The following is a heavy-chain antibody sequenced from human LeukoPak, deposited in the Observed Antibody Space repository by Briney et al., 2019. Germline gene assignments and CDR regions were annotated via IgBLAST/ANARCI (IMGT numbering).Heavy chain of an antibody. CDR3: GRGPILLWIHNGIDV. D-gene: IGHD3-10*01. J-gene: IGHJ6*02. V-gene: IGHV3-49*04. CDR2: IRSKAYGGTI. Sequence: GGSLRLSCAAYGFILGDHAMSWVRQAPGKGLELAGFIRSKAYGGTIEYAASVQGIFTISRDDSKGIAYLQMNSLETEDTAVYYCGRGPILLWIHNGIDVWGPGTTVTVSS. CDR1: GFILGDHA.